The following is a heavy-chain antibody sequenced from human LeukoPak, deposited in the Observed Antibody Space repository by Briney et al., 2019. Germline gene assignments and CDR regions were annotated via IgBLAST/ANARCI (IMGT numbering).Heavy chain of an antibody. CDR3: ARGRTGWYFDY. CDR1: GGSFSGYY. Sequence: SETLSLTCAVYGGSFSGYYWSWIRQPPGKGLEWIGEINHSGSTNYNPPLKSRVTISVDTSKNQFSLKLSSVTAADTAVYYCARGRTGWYFDYWGQGTLVTVSS. D-gene: IGHD6-19*01. V-gene: IGHV4-34*01. J-gene: IGHJ4*02. CDR2: INHSGST.